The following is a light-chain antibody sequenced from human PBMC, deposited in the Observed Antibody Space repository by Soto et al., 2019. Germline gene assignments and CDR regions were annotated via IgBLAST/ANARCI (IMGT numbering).Light chain of an antibody. Sequence: QSVLTQPASVSGSPGQSITISCTGTSSDVGGYNYVSWYQQHPGKAPKLMIYDVSNRPSGVSNRFSGSKSGNTASLTISGPPAEDEADYYCSSYRSSSTPVIFGGGTKLTVL. J-gene: IGLJ2*01. V-gene: IGLV2-14*01. CDR2: DVS. CDR1: SSDVGGYNY. CDR3: SSYRSSSTPVI.